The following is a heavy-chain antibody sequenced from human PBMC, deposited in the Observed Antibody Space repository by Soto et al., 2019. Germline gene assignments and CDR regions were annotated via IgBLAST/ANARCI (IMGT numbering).Heavy chain of an antibody. J-gene: IGHJ4*02. D-gene: IGHD1-26*01. CDR1: GFTFSSDA. CDR3: VKARYSSNRGYFDY. Sequence: EVQLLESGGGLVQPGGSLRLSCAASGFTFSSDAMSWVRQAPGRGLEWVSSLDGSGSHTFHADSVKGRFTISRDNSKNTLYLKTNSLRAEDTAVYYCVKARYSSNRGYFDYWGQGTVVTVSS. V-gene: IGHV3-23*01. CDR2: LDGSGSHT.